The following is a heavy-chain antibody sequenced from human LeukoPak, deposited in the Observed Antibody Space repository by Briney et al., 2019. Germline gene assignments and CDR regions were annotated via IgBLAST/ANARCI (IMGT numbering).Heavy chain of an antibody. Sequence: SETLSLTCTVSGGSISSYYWSWIRQPPGKGLEWIGYIYYSGSTNYNPSLKSRVTISVDTSKNQFSLKLSSVTAADTAVYYCARGGNSGYYYYGMDVWGQGTTVTVFS. J-gene: IGHJ6*02. CDR2: IYYSGST. D-gene: IGHD4-23*01. CDR3: ARGGNSGYYYYGMDV. V-gene: IGHV4-59*08. CDR1: GGSISSYY.